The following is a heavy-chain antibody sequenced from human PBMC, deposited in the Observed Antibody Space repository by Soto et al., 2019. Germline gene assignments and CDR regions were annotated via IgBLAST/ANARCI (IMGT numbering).Heavy chain of an antibody. CDR2: VHHSGRV. Sequence: QVQLQQWGAGLLKPSETLSLTCAASGWSFSGYYWSWIRQSPGKGLEWIGDVHHSGRVNSNTSLRGRGTMSVDTSKNQFSLKLSSVTAADTAVYYCARGLSGSYFGGRYFDHWGQGTVVTVSS. V-gene: IGHV4-34*02. D-gene: IGHD1-26*01. CDR1: GWSFSGYY. CDR3: ARGLSGSYFGGRYFDH. J-gene: IGHJ4*02.